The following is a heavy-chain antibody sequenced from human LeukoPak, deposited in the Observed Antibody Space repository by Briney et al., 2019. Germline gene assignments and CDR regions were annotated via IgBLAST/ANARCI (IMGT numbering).Heavy chain of an antibody. CDR2: IYYSGRT. Sequence: SETLSRTCTVSGGSISSSSHYWGWIRQPPGKGLEWIGSIYYSGRTYNNPSLKSRVTASVDTSKNQFSLKLSSVTAADTAVYYCARHYGSGSWGAFDIWGQGTMVTVSS. CDR1: GGSISSSSHY. CDR3: ARHYGSGSWGAFDI. D-gene: IGHD3-10*01. J-gene: IGHJ3*02. V-gene: IGHV4-39*01.